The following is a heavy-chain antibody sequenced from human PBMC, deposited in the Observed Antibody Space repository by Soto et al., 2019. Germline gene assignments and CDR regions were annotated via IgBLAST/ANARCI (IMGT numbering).Heavy chain of an antibody. J-gene: IGHJ4*02. V-gene: IGHV3-23*01. CDR2: ISVSGGRT. CDR3: AKVFAGGYDGGGDY. CDR1: GFTFSNYA. D-gene: IGHD5-12*01. Sequence: EVQLLESGGGLVQPGGSLRLSCVASGFTFSNYAMAWVRQAPGKGLEWVSTISVSGGRTYYADSVKGRFSISRDNSKNTLYMQMNSLRGEDTAIYYWAKVFAGGYDGGGDYWGQGTLVSVSS.